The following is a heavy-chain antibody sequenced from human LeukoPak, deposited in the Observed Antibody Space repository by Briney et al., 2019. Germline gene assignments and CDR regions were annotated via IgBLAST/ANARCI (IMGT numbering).Heavy chain of an antibody. V-gene: IGHV1-69*04. D-gene: IGHD4-17*01. J-gene: IGHJ4*02. Sequence: ASVKVSCKASGGTFSSYAISWVRQAPGQGLEWMGRIIPILGIANYAQKFQGRVTITADKSTSTAYMELSSLRSEDTAVYYCAAQVHDYGDYRAEWGQGTLVTVSS. CDR3: AAQVHDYGDYRAE. CDR2: IIPILGIA. CDR1: GGTFSSYA.